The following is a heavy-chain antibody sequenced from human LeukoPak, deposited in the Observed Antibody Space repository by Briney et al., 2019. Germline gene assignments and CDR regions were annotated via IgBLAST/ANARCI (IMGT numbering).Heavy chain of an antibody. V-gene: IGHV3-23*01. Sequence: GGSLRLPCAASGFTFSSYAMSWARQAPGKGLEWVSAIRGSGGSTYYADSVKGRFTISRDNSKNTLYLQMNSLRAEDTAVYYCAKAGYSSSWYRFDYWGQGPWSPSPQ. CDR2: IRGSGGST. D-gene: IGHD6-13*01. J-gene: IGHJ4*02. CDR1: GFTFSSYA. CDR3: AKAGYSSSWYRFDY.